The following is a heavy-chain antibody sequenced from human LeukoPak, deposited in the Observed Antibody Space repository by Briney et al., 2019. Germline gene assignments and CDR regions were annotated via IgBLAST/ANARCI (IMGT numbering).Heavy chain of an antibody. V-gene: IGHV3-23*01. CDR2: ISGSGGST. Sequence: GGSLSLSCAALGLTFRSFALSWFGRAPGKGLEGVSAISGSGGSTYYADSVKGRFTISRDNSKNTLYLQMNSLRAEDTAVYYCAKGFSSGWPTRPIDYWGQGTLVTVSS. CDR3: AKGFSSGWPTRPIDY. D-gene: IGHD6-19*01. J-gene: IGHJ4*02. CDR1: GLTFRSFA.